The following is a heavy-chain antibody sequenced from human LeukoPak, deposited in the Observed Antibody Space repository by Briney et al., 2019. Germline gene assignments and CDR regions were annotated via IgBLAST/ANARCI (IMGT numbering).Heavy chain of an antibody. CDR3: TRLMGSALMDV. CDR1: GFTFSGSA. Sequence: PGGSLRLSCAASGFTFSGSAMHWVRQASGKGLEWVGRIRSKANGYATAYAASVKGRFTISRDDSKNTAYLQMNSLKTEDTAVYYCTRLMGSALMDVWGKGTTVTVSS. D-gene: IGHD3-10*01. J-gene: IGHJ6*04. CDR2: IRSKANGYAT. V-gene: IGHV3-73*01.